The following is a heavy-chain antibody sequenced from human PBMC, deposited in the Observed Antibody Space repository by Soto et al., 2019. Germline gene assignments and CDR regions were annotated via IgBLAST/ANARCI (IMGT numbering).Heavy chain of an antibody. D-gene: IGHD1-1*01. J-gene: IGHJ4*02. Sequence: LQLQESGPGLVKPSETLSLTCTVSGGSISNSDYFWAWMRQPPGKGLEWVGTISHTGSPSYNPSHKSRLTISVDTSKNQFSLRLPSVTAADTAVFHCASQLESTTYFDYWGRGTLVTVSS. CDR1: GGSISNSDYF. V-gene: IGHV4-39*01. CDR3: ASQLESTTYFDY. CDR2: ISHTGSP.